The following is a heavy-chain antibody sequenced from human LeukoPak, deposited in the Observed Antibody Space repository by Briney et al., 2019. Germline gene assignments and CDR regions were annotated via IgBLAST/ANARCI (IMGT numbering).Heavy chain of an antibody. Sequence: GASVKVSCKASGYIFTSYYIHWVRQAPGQGLEWMGIMNPSGGSTSYAQKFQGRVTMTRDTSISTVYMELSRLTSDDTAVYYCTREGPGSDWATFDSWGQGALVTVSS. V-gene: IGHV1-46*01. CDR3: TREGPGSDWATFDS. D-gene: IGHD6-19*01. CDR2: MNPSGGST. CDR1: GYIFTSYY. J-gene: IGHJ4*02.